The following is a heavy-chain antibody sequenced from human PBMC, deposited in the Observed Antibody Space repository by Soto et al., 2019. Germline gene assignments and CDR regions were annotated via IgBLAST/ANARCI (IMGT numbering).Heavy chain of an antibody. D-gene: IGHD3-22*01. Sequence: QVQLVESGGGVVQPGRSLRLSCAASGFTFSSYGMHWVRQAPGKGLEWVAVIWYDGSNKYYADYVKGRFTISRDNSKNTLYLQMNSLRAEDTAVYYCERDSYYYESSGYYSRYFDYWGQGTLVTVSS. CDR3: ERDSYYYESSGYYSRYFDY. CDR1: GFTFSSYG. V-gene: IGHV3-33*01. CDR2: IWYDGSNK. J-gene: IGHJ4*02.